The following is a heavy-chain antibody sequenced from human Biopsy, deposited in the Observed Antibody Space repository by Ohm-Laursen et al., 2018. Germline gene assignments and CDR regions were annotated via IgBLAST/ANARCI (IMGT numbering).Heavy chain of an antibody. V-gene: IGHV4-31*03. Sequence: SQTLSLTCSVSGVSINGGRFYWNWIRHHPGKGLEWIGNIFYSGNTYYNPSLKSRVTISVDTSKNQYFLKLSSVTTADTAVYYCARLGSGDYFPTFFDFWGQGALLTVSS. CDR1: GVSINGGRFY. CDR2: IFYSGNT. D-gene: IGHD5-12*01. CDR3: ARLGSGDYFPTFFDF. J-gene: IGHJ4*02.